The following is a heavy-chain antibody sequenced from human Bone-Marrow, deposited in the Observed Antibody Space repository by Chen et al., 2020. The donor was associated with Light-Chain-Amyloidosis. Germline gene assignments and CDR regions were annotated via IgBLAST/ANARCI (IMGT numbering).Heavy chain of an antibody. V-gene: IGHV1-3*01. Sequence: QVQLVQSGAEVKKPGASVKVSCKASRYTFTTYAMHWVRQAPGQSLEWMGWINAGNGNTKYSQKFQDRVTITRDTSASTAYMELSSLRSEDTAVYYCARDWAAAGPDYWGQGTLVTVSP. CDR2: INAGNGNT. J-gene: IGHJ4*02. CDR3: ARDWAAAGPDY. CDR1: RYTFTTYA. D-gene: IGHD6-13*01.